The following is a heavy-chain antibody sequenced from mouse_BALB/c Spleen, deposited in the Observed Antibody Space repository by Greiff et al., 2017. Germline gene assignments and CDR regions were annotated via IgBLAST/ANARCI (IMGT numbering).Heavy chain of an antibody. D-gene: IGHD2-2*01. Sequence: VKLQESGAELAKPGASVKMSCKASGYTFTSYWMHWVKQRPGQGLEWIGYINPSTGYTEYNQKFKDKATLTADKSSSTAYMQLSSLTSEDSAVYYCARWASPYGYDYWGQGTTLTVSS. V-gene: IGHV1-7*01. J-gene: IGHJ2*01. CDR1: GYTFTSYW. CDR2: INPSTGYT. CDR3: ARWASPYGYDY.